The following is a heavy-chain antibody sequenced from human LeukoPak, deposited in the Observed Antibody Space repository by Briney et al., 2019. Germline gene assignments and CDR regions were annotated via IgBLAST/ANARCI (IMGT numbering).Heavy chain of an antibody. CDR2: ITYDGSSK. CDR1: GFSFSSYA. V-gene: IGHV3-30-3*01. Sequence: GGSLRLSCAASGFSFSSYAMHWVRQAPGKGLEWVAIITYDGSSKYYADSVEGRFTISRDQSKNTLYLQMNSLRPEDTAIYYCAREKSSGYYPGYWGQGTLVAVSS. D-gene: IGHD3-22*01. J-gene: IGHJ4*02. CDR3: AREKSSGYYPGY.